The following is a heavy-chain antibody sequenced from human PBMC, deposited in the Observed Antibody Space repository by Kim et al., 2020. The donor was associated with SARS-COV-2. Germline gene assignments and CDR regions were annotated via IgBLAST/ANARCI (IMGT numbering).Heavy chain of an antibody. V-gene: IGHV3-30*02. CDR3: AKAACAY. Sequence: DGMNKYYAASVKGRFTISRDNSKNTLYLQMNSLRAEDTAVYYCAKAACAYWGQGTLVTVSS. CDR2: DGMNK. J-gene: IGHJ4*02. D-gene: IGHD2-15*01.